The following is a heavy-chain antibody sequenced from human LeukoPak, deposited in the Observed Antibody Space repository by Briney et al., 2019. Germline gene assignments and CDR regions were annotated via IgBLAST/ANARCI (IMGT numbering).Heavy chain of an antibody. Sequence: AGGSLRLSCAASGFTFSSYEMNWVRQAPGKGLEWVSYISSSGSTIYYADSVKGRFTISRDNAKNSLYLQMNGLRAEDTAVYYCARDRGYSSGWFDYWGQGTLVTVSS. CDR1: GFTFSSYE. V-gene: IGHV3-48*03. CDR2: ISSSGSTI. CDR3: ARDRGYSSGWFDY. D-gene: IGHD6-19*01. J-gene: IGHJ4*02.